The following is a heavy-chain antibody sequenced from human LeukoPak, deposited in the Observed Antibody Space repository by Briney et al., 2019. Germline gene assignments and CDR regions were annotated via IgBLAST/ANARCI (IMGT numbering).Heavy chain of an antibody. V-gene: IGHV3-23*01. CDR3: AREGWKRFQVRQLGGY. J-gene: IGHJ4*02. CDR1: GFTFDDYG. D-gene: IGHD6-6*01. Sequence: TGGSLRLSSAASGFTFDDYGMSWVRQPPGKGLEGFSAISGSGGSTTYAESVKGGFTISRDNSKNSLYLQMTSRRAEDTPVYSCAREGWKRFQVRQLGGYWGQGNLVTVSS. CDR2: ISGSGGST.